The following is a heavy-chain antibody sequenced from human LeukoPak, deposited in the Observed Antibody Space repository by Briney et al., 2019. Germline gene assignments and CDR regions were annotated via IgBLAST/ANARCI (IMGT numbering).Heavy chain of an antibody. CDR1: GFTFSSYA. CDR3: AKDLTPNTNDWNRRLDY. V-gene: IGHV3-23*01. Sequence: GGSLRLSCEVSGFTFSSYAMSWVRQAPGKGLEWISFVSGSGGSTYYADSVKGRFIISRDNSKNTLYLQMSGLRAEDTAVYYCAKDLTPNTNDWNRRLDYWGQGALVTVSS. CDR2: VSGSGGST. D-gene: IGHD1/OR15-1a*01. J-gene: IGHJ4*02.